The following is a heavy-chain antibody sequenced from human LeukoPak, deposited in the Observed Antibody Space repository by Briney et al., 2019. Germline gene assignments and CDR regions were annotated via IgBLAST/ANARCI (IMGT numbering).Heavy chain of an antibody. Sequence: SETLSLTCAVSGVSITSDTYYWSWIRQPPGKCLEWIGYILHSGSTYHNPSLKSRVTISIDTSKSQFSLKLSSVTAADTAVYFCARTRDFWSAYFDYWGQGTLVTVSS. J-gene: IGHJ4*02. D-gene: IGHD3-3*01. CDR1: GVSITSDTYY. V-gene: IGHV4-30-2*01. CDR3: ARTRDFWSAYFDY. CDR2: ILHSGST.